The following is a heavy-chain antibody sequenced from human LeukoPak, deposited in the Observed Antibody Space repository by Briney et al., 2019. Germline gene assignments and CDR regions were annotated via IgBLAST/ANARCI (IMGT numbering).Heavy chain of an antibody. CDR1: GGSISSYY. J-gene: IGHJ4*02. Sequence: SETLSLTCTVSGGSISSYYWSWIRQPAGKGLEWIGRIYTSGSTNYNPSLKSRVTMSVDTSKNQFSLKLSSVTAADTAVYYCARERRDGDYVPSYYFDYWGQGTLVTVSS. CDR2: IYTSGST. D-gene: IGHD4-17*01. CDR3: ARERRDGDYVPSYYFDY. V-gene: IGHV4-4*07.